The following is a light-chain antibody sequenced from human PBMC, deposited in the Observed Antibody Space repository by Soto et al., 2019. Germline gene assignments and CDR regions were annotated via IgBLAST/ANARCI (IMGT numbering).Light chain of an antibody. J-gene: IGKJ3*01. CDR3: QQYSSYSS. CDR1: QSISNR. Sequence: DIQMTQSPPTLSASVGDRVTITCRASQSISNRLAWYQQKPGKAPKLLMYRASTLESGVPSRFRGSGSGTEFTLTITSLQLDDFATYYCQQYSSYSSFGPGTKVDVK. CDR2: RAS. V-gene: IGKV1-5*03.